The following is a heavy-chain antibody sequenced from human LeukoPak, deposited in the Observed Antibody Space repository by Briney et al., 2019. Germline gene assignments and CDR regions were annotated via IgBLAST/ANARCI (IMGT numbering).Heavy chain of an antibody. J-gene: IGHJ4*02. D-gene: IGHD2-15*01. Sequence: SGGSLRLSCAASGFTFSSYAMSWVRQAPGKGPEWVSGIRSSGADTYYADSGKGRFTISRDNSKNTLYMQMNSLRAEDTAIYYCAKETAEVGTPLFDSWGRGTLVIVSS. CDR3: AKETAEVGTPLFDS. CDR1: GFTFSSYA. CDR2: IRSSGADT. V-gene: IGHV3-23*01.